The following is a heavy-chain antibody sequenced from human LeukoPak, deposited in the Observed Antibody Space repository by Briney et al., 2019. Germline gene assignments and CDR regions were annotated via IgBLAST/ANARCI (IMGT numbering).Heavy chain of an antibody. CDR2: INPNSGGT. Sequence: ASVKVSCKASGYTFTGYYMHRVRQAPGQGLEWMGWINPNSGGTNYAQKFQGRVTMTTDTSTSTAYMELRSLRSDDTAVYYCARGRIAARPDWFDPWGQGTLVTVSS. V-gene: IGHV1-2*02. D-gene: IGHD6-13*01. CDR3: ARGRIAARPDWFDP. J-gene: IGHJ5*02. CDR1: GYTFTGYY.